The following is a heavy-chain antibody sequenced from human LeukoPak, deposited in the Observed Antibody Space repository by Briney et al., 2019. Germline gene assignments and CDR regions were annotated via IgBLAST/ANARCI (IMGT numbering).Heavy chain of an antibody. J-gene: IGHJ4*02. Sequence: SETLSLTCAVYGGSFSGYYWSWIRQPPGKGPEWIGEINHSGSTNYNPSLKSRVTISVDTSKNQFSLKLSSVTAADTAVYYCARQGPGYGSGSYYYWGQGTLVTVSS. D-gene: IGHD3-10*01. CDR1: GGSFSGYY. CDR2: INHSGST. CDR3: ARQGPGYGSGSYYY. V-gene: IGHV4-34*01.